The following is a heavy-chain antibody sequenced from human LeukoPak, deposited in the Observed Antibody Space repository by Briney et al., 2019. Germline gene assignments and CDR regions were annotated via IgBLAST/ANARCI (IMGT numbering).Heavy chain of an antibody. V-gene: IGHV3-7*05. D-gene: IGHD2-15*01. J-gene: IGHJ4*02. CDR2: IKPAGSEK. Sequence: GGSVSLSCAASGFIFSNYWMSWVRQAPGKGLEWVANIKPAGSEKFYVDSVKGRFTISRANAKSSLFLQMNSLRVEDTAVYYCARGGGSSFDYWGQGTLVTVSS. CDR3: ARGGGSSFDY. CDR1: GFIFSNYW.